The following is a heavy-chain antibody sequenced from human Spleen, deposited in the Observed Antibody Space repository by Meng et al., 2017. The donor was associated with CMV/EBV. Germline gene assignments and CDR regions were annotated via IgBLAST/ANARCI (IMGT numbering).Heavy chain of an antibody. CDR1: GGSVSSGSYY. CDR2: IDYSGST. CDR3: TRADTYATLDS. D-gene: IGHD2-2*01. V-gene: IGHV4-61*01. J-gene: IGHJ4*02. Sequence: SETLSLTCTVSGGSVSSGSYYWSWIRQPPGKGLEWIGYIDYSGSTNYNPSLKSRVTISVDTSKNQFSLNLKSVTAADTAIYFCTRADTYATLDSWGQGTLVTVSS.